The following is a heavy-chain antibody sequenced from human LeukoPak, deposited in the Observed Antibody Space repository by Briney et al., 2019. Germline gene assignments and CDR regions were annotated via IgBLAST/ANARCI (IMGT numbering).Heavy chain of an antibody. J-gene: IGHJ4*02. V-gene: IGHV1-69*13. D-gene: IGHD3-16*02. CDR2: IIPIFGTA. Sequence: GASVKVSCKASGGTFSSYAISWVRQAPGQGLEWMGGIIPIFGTANYAQKFQGRVTITADESTSTAYMELSSLRSEDTAVYYCARERRDDYVWGSYRYPFDYWGQGTLVTVSS. CDR1: GGTFSSYA. CDR3: ARERRDDYVWGSYRYPFDY.